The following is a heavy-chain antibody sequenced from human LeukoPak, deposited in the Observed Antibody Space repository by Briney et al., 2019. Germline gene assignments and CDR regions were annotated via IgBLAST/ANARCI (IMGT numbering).Heavy chain of an antibody. V-gene: IGHV1-2*06. CDR3: ARPQVPYSSSSPWFDP. D-gene: IGHD6-13*01. CDR2: INPNSGGT. Sequence: ASVKVSCKASGYTLTDYYIHWVRQAPGQGLEWMGRINPNSGGTNYAQKFQGRVTMTRDTSISTAYMELSRLRSDDTAVYYCARPQVPYSSSSPWFDPWGQGTLVTVSS. J-gene: IGHJ5*02. CDR1: GYTLTDYY.